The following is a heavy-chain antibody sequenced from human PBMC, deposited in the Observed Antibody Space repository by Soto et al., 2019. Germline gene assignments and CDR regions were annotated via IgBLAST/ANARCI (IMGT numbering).Heavy chain of an antibody. V-gene: IGHV3-33*06. CDR1: GFTFSSYG. CDR3: AKDPGSGWPSYFDY. Sequence: PGGSLRLSCAASGFTFSSYGMHWVRQAPGKGPEWVAVIWYDGSNKYYADSVKGRFTISRDNSKNTLYLQMNSLRAEDTAVYYCAKDPGSGWPSYFDYWGQGTLVTVSS. CDR2: IWYDGSNK. D-gene: IGHD6-19*01. J-gene: IGHJ4*02.